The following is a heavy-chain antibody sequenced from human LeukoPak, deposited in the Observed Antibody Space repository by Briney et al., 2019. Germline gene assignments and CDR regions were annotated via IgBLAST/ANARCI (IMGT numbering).Heavy chain of an antibody. CDR3: ASFIYVWGSYPTDY. CDR2: IYSGGST. J-gene: IGHJ4*02. V-gene: IGHV3-66*01. D-gene: IGHD3-16*02. Sequence: PGGSLRLSCAASGFTVGSNYMSWVRQAPGKGLEWVSVIYSGGSTYYADSVKGRFTISRDNSKNTLYLQMNSLRAEDTAVYYCASFIYVWGSYPTDYWGQGTLVTVSS. CDR1: GFTVGSNY.